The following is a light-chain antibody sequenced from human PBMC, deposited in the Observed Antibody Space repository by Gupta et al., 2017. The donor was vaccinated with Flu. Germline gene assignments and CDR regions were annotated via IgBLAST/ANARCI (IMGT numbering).Light chain of an antibody. V-gene: IGLV3-1*01. Sequence: TGSGDKLGNKFASWYQQKPGQSPVLVVYQDTKRPSVTPERFSGSNSGNTATLTISGAQAMDEADFYCQTWDSSTGVFGGGTKLTVL. CDR3: QTWDSSTGV. J-gene: IGLJ2*01. CDR2: QDT. CDR1: KLGNKF.